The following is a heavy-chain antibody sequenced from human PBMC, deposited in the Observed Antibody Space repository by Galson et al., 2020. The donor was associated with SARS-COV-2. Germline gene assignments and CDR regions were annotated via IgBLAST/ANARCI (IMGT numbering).Heavy chain of an antibody. J-gene: IGHJ4*02. CDR2: INPSGGGT. D-gene: IGHD4-4*01. CDR1: GYTFTGYY. CDR3: ARDSQGGNDYNYLLF. Sequence: ASVKVSCKASGYTFTGYYMHWVRQAPGQGLEWMGIINPSGGGTTYAQKFQGRVTMTRDTSTSTVYMELSSLRSEDTAVYYCARDSQGGNDYNYLLFWGQGTLVTVSS. V-gene: IGHV1-46*01.